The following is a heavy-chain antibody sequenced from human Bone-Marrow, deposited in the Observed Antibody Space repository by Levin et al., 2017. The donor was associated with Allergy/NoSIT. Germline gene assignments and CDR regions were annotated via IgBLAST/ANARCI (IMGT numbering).Heavy chain of an antibody. D-gene: IGHD3/OR15-3a*01. J-gene: IGHJ6*02. CDR3: ARLGLANYYYYAMDV. CDR2: IYNSETS. CDR1: GGSMSRYY. Sequence: SETLSLTCTVSGGSMSRYYWSWIRQPPGKGLEWIGFIYNSETSNYNPSLKSRVTISVDRSKNQFSLKLNSVTAADTAVYYCARLGLANYYYYAMDVWGQGTTVTVSS. V-gene: IGHV4-59*01.